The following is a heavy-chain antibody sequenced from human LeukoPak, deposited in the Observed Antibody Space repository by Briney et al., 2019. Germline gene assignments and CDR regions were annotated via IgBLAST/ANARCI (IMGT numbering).Heavy chain of an antibody. CDR1: GGSISSSSYY. D-gene: IGHD6-13*01. Sequence: PSETLSLTCTVSGGSISSSSYYWGWLRQAPGKGLEWIGSIYYSGSTYYNPSLKSRFTISVDTSKNQFSLKLSSVTAADTAVYYCARARIAAAGPFDYWGQGTLVTVSS. CDR2: IYYSGST. J-gene: IGHJ4*02. V-gene: IGHV4-39*07. CDR3: ARARIAAAGPFDY.